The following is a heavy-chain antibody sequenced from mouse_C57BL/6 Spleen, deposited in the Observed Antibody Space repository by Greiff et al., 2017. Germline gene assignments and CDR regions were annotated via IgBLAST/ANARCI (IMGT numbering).Heavy chain of an antibody. V-gene: IGHV1-54*01. J-gene: IGHJ2*01. CDR2: INPGSGGT. CDR3: ARELGMLDY. D-gene: IGHD4-1*01. Sequence: QVQLQQSGAELVRPGTSVKVSCKASGYAFTNYLIEWVKQRPGQGLEWIGVINPGSGGTNYNEKFKGKATLTADKSSSTAYMQLSSLTSEDSAVYFCARELGMLDYWGQGTTLTGSS. CDR1: GYAFTNYL.